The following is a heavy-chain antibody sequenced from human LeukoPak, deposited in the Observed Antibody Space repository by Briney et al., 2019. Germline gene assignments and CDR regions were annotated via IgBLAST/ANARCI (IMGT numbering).Heavy chain of an antibody. V-gene: IGHV3-23*01. CDR2: IINNGGST. Sequence: GGSLRLSCAASGFTFSSYGMSWVRQAPGKGLEWVSAIINNGGSTYYADSVKGRFTISRDNSKNTLYLQMNSLRAEDTAIYYCAKNIGGLDYWGQGTLVTVSS. CDR3: AKNIGGLDY. J-gene: IGHJ4*02. CDR1: GFTFSSYG. D-gene: IGHD3-10*01.